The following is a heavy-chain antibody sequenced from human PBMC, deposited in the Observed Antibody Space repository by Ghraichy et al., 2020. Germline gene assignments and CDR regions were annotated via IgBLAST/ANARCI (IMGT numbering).Heavy chain of an antibody. CDR1: GYTFTSYD. CDR2: MNPNSGNT. V-gene: IGHV1-8*01. D-gene: IGHD1-26*01. Sequence: ASVKVSCKASGYTFTSYDINWVRQATGQGLEWMGWMNPNSGNTGYAQKFQGRVTMTRNTSISTAYMELSSLRSEDTAVYYCARRGGSYSRYYYYGMDVWGQGTTVTVSS. CDR3: ARRGGSYSRYYYYGMDV. J-gene: IGHJ6*02.